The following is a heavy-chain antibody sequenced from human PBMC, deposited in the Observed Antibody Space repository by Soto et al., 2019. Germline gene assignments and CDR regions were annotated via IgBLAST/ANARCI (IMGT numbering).Heavy chain of an antibody. J-gene: IGHJ5*02. CDR3: VQGRYPTMATPLDH. CDR1: GYSFAGYW. Sequence: GESLKISCNGSGYSFAGYWITWVRQKPGKGLEWMGRIDPSDSQTYYSPSFRGHVTISVTKSITTVFLQMNSLRREDTALYYCVQGRYPTMATPLDHWGQGTLVTVSS. CDR2: IDPSDSQT. V-gene: IGHV5-10-1*01. D-gene: IGHD1-1*01.